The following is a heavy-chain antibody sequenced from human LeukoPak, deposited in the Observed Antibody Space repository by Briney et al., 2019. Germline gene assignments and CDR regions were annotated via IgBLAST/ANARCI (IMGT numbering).Heavy chain of an antibody. J-gene: IGHJ4*02. CDR3: ARDSGPSYGDYEPFDY. Sequence: PSETLSLTCTVSGGSISSSSYYWGWIRQPPGKGLEWIGSIYYSGSTYYNPSLKSRVTISVDTSKNQFSLKLSSVTAADTAVYYCARDSGPSYGDYEPFDYWGQGTLVTVSS. D-gene: IGHD4-17*01. CDR1: GGSISSSSYY. CDR2: IYYSGST. V-gene: IGHV4-39*07.